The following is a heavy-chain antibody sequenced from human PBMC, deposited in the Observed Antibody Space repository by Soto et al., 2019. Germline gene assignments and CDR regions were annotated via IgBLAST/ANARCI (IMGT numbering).Heavy chain of an antibody. CDR2: IYYSGST. Sequence: SETLSLTCTVSGGSISSGGYYWSWIHQHPGKGLEWIGYIYYSGSTYYNPSLKSRVTISVDTSKNQFSLKLSSVTAADTAVYYCASVPGLLFNTYYDMDVWGQGTTVTAP. CDR3: ASVPGLLFNTYYDMDV. D-gene: IGHD3-10*01. V-gene: IGHV4-31*03. CDR1: GGSISSGGYY. J-gene: IGHJ6*02.